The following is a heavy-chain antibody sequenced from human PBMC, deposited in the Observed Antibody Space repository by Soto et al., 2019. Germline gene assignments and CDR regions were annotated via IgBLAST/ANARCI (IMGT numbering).Heavy chain of an antibody. CDR3: ARHTAVGATGYFDY. D-gene: IGHD1-26*01. V-gene: IGHV4-39*01. CDR1: GGSISSSSYY. CDR2: IYYSGST. Sequence: QLQLQESGPGLVKPSETLSLTCTVSGGSISSSSYYWGWIRQPPGKGLEWIGSIYYSGSTYYNPSLKSRVTISVDTSKNQFSLKLSSVTAADTAVYYCARHTAVGATGYFDYWGQGTLVTVSS. J-gene: IGHJ4*02.